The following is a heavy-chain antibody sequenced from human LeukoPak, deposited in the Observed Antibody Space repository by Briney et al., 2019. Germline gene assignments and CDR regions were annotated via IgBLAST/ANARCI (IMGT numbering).Heavy chain of an antibody. J-gene: IGHJ6*02. CDR1: GGSISSGGHY. CDR3: ARVDKLWTGPPSYYYYGMDV. V-gene: IGHV4-61*02. CDR2: ISSTGST. Sequence: SETLSLTCTVSGGSISSGGHYWSWIRQPAGKGLEYLGRISSTGSTNYNPSLKSRVTISVDTSKNQFSLKLSSVTAADTAVYYCARVDKLWTGPPSYYYYGMDVWGQGTTVTVSS. D-gene: IGHD3/OR15-3a*01.